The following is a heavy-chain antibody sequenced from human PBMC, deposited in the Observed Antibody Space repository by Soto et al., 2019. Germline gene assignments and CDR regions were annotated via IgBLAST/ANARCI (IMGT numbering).Heavy chain of an antibody. D-gene: IGHD2-2*01. CDR1: GCPFSSYS. Sequence: GGSLRLSCAASGCPFSSYSMNWVRQAPGKGLEWVSYISSSSSTIYYADSVKGRFTISGDNAKNSLYLQMNSLRDEDTAVYYCASLIVLVPAAVSRDLWGRGTLVTVSS. V-gene: IGHV3-48*02. CDR3: ASLIVLVPAAVSRDL. J-gene: IGHJ2*01. CDR2: ISSSSSTI.